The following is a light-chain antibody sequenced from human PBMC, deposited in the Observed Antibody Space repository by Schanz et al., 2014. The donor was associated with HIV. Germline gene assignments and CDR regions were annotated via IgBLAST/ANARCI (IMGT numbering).Light chain of an antibody. CDR1: SSDVGAYNS. Sequence: QFALTQPASVSGSPGQSITISCTGTSSDVGAYNSVSWWQQQHPGKAPKLMIYDVSKRPSGVSNRFSGSKSGNTASLTISGLQAEDEADYYCCSYAGSSTYVVFGGGTKLTV. CDR2: DVS. J-gene: IGLJ2*01. V-gene: IGLV2-23*02. CDR3: CSYAGSSTYVV.